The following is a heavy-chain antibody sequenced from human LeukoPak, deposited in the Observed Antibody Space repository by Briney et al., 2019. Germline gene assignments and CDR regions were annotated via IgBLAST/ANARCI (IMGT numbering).Heavy chain of an antibody. D-gene: IGHD5-24*01. Sequence: SGTLSLTCAVSGGSISSSNWWSWVRQPPGKGLEWIGEIYHSGSTNYNPSLKSRVTISVDKSKNQFSLKLSSVTAADTAVYYCARDLKDVYNYVDAFDIWGQGTMVTVSS. CDR3: ARDLKDVYNYVDAFDI. J-gene: IGHJ3*02. CDR2: IYHSGST. V-gene: IGHV4-4*02. CDR1: GGSISSSNW.